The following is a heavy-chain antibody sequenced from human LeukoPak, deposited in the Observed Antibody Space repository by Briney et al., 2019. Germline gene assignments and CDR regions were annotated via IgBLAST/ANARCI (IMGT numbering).Heavy chain of an antibody. CDR2: IKQDGSER. D-gene: IGHD2-15*01. V-gene: IGHV3-7*01. CDR3: ARGFDMAYYYYGMDV. J-gene: IGHJ6*02. Sequence: GGSLRLSCAASGFTLSSYAMTWVRQAPGKGLEWVANIKQDGSERYYVDSVKGRFTISRDNAKNSLYLQMNSLRAEDTAVYYCARGFDMAYYYYGMDVWGQGTTVTVSS. CDR1: GFTLSSYA.